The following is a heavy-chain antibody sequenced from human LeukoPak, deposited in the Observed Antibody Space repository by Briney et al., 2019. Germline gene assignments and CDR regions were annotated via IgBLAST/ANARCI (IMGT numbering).Heavy chain of an antibody. CDR1: GFTFSSYA. D-gene: IGHD3-10*01. CDR2: ISGDGVKT. CDR3: TKDRGGFGELFSDY. J-gene: IGHJ4*02. V-gene: IGHV3-43*02. Sequence: LGGSLRLSCAASGFTFSSYAMSWVRQAPGKGLEWLSLISGDGVKTDYGDSVKGRFSISRDNRKNSLYLQMNSLRTEDTALYFCTKDRGGFGELFSDYWGQGALVIVSS.